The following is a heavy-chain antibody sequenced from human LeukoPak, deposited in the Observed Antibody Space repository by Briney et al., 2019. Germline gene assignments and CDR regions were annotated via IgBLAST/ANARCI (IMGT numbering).Heavy chain of an antibody. CDR2: VYYSGST. D-gene: IGHD3-16*01. J-gene: IGHJ5*02. CDR1: GGSISSYY. CDR3: ARHVTDWFDP. Sequence: SETLSLTCTVSGGSISSYYWSWIRQPPGKGLEWIGYVYYSGSTNYNPSLKSRVTISVDTSKNQFSLKLSSVTAADTAVYYCARHVTDWFDPWGQGTLVTVSS. V-gene: IGHV4-59*08.